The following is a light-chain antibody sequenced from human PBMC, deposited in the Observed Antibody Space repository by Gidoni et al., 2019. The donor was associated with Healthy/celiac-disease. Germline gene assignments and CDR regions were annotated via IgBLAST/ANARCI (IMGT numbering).Light chain of an antibody. CDR2: DVR. J-gene: IGLJ3*02. CDR3: SSYTSSSTISV. Sequence: SALTQPASVSGSPGPSITISCTGTRSDVGGYNYVSWYQQHPGKAPKLMIYDVRNRPSWVANRFSGPKSGNTASLTISGLQAEDEADYYCSSYTSSSTISVFGGGTKVTVL. V-gene: IGLV2-14*03. CDR1: RSDVGGYNY.